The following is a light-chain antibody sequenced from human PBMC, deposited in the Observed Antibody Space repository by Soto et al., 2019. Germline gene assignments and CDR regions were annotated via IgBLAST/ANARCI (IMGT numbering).Light chain of an antibody. CDR2: DAS. V-gene: IGKV3-11*01. Sequence: EVVLTQTPGTLSLSPGGRASLSCRASQGVGTFLAWYQQRSGQAPRLLIYDASNRATGIPARFSGSGSGTDFNLTISSLEPEDFAVYYCQQRSNWPPVTFGGGTKVDIK. J-gene: IGKJ4*01. CDR1: QGVGTF. CDR3: QQRSNWPPVT.